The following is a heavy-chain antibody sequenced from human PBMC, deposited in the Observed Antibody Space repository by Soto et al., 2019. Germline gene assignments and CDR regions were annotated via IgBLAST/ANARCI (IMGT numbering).Heavy chain of an antibody. CDR3: ARETYYYDSSGYFGYYYGMDV. V-gene: IGHV1-18*01. CDR1: GYTFTSYG. Sequence: GASVKVSCKASGYTFTSYGISWVRQAPGQGLEWMGWISAYNGNTNYAQKLQGRVTMTTDTSTSTAYMELRSLRSDDTAVYYCARETYYYDSSGYFGYYYGMDVWGQGTTVTVSS. CDR2: ISAYNGNT. D-gene: IGHD3-22*01. J-gene: IGHJ6*02.